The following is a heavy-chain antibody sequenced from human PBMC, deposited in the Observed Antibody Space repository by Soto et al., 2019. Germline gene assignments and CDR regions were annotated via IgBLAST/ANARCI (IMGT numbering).Heavy chain of an antibody. CDR2: IFHTGDT. CDR1: TYSISSGCF. J-gene: IGHJ5*02. Sequence: SETLSLTCSVSTYSISSGCFWGWIRQPPGKGLEWIGSIFHTGDTYYNPSLKSQITMSVDTSKNQFSLKMTSLTAADTAVYYCARDTNSLDPWGQGILVTVSS. CDR3: ARDTNSLDP. V-gene: IGHV4-38-2*02.